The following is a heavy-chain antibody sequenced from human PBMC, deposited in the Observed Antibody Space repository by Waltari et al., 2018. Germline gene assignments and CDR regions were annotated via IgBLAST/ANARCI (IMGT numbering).Heavy chain of an antibody. Sequence: EVQLVESGGGLVQPGGSLRLSCAASGFTFSSYWLHWVRQAPGKGLVWVSRSNSDGSSTSYADSVKGRVTISRDNAKNTLYLQMNSLRAEDTAVYYCARQWLDAFDIWGQGTMVTVSS. CDR2: SNSDGSST. CDR3: ARQWLDAFDI. V-gene: IGHV3-74*01. J-gene: IGHJ3*02. CDR1: GFTFSSYW. D-gene: IGHD6-19*01.